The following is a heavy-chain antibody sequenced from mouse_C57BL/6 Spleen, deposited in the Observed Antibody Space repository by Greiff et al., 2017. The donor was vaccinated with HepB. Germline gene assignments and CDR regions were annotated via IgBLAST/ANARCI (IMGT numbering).Heavy chain of an antibody. CDR2: IYPRSGNT. CDR1: GYTFTSYG. J-gene: IGHJ3*01. D-gene: IGHD3-2*02. CDR3: AREDSSGPWFAY. V-gene: IGHV1-81*01. Sequence: QVQLKQSGAELARPGASVKLSCKASGYTFTSYGISWVKQRTGQGLEWIGEIYPRSGNTYYNEKFKGKATLTADKSSSTAYMELRSLTSEDSAVYFCAREDSSGPWFAYWGQGTLVTVSA.